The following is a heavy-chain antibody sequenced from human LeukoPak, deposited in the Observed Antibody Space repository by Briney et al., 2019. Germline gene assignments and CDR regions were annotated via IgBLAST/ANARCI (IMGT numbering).Heavy chain of an antibody. CDR1: GFTFSSYS. J-gene: IGHJ3*02. CDR3: ANDYGDYGAFDI. D-gene: IGHD4-17*01. CDR2: ISGSGGST. V-gene: IGHV3-23*01. Sequence: GRSLRLSCAASGFTFSSYSMNWVRQAPGKGLEWVSAISGSGGSTYYADSVKGRFTISRDNSKNTLYLQMNSLRAEDTAVYYCANDYGDYGAFDIWGQGTMVTVSS.